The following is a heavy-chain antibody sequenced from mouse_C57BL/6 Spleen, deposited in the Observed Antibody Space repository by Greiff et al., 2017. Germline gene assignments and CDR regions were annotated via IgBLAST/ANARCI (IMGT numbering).Heavy chain of an antibody. D-gene: IGHD2-5*01. Sequence: VQLLQSGAELVRPGSSVKMSCKTSGYTFTSYGIHWVKQRPGQGLAWIGYFHTGNGYTEYNEKFKGKATLTSDTSSSTAYMQLSSLTSEDSAIYVCARSYYSNWDYAMDYWGQGTSVTVSS. CDR2: FHTGNGYT. CDR3: ARSYYSNWDYAMDY. V-gene: IGHV1-58*01. J-gene: IGHJ4*01. CDR1: GYTFTSYG.